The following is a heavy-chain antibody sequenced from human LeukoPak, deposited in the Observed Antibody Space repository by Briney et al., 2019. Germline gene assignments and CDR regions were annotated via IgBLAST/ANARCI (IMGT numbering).Heavy chain of an antibody. D-gene: IGHD1-26*01. Sequence: GASVKVSCKASGYRFSNFGITWVRQAPGQGLEWMGWTSPYDDNPEYAKKFQGRVTMTTGTSTSTAYMELRSLRPDDTAMYYCAKVDPPIVAGARGDAFEIWGQGTLVTVSS. CDR2: TSPYDDNP. CDR1: GYRFSNFG. J-gene: IGHJ3*02. V-gene: IGHV1-18*01. CDR3: AKVDPPIVAGARGDAFEI.